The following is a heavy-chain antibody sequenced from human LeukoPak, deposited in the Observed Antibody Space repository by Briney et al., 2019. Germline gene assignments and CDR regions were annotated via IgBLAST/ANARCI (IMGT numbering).Heavy chain of an antibody. CDR2: IYYSGST. CDR3: ARWRLLFFDY. CDR1: GGSISSYY. J-gene: IGHJ4*02. V-gene: IGHV4-59*01. D-gene: IGHD5/OR15-5a*01. Sequence: SETLSLTCTVSGGSISSYYWSWIRQPPGKGLEWIGYIYYSGSTNYNPSLKSRVTISVDTSKNQFPLKLSSVTAADTAVYYCARWRLLFFDYWGQGTLVTVSS.